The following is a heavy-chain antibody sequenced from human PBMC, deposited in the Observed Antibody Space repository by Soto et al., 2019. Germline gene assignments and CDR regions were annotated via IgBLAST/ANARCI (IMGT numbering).Heavy chain of an antibody. D-gene: IGHD3-16*02. CDR2: IRSKAYGGTT. CDR1: GFTFGDYA. V-gene: IGHV3-49*03. J-gene: IGHJ4*02. Sequence: EVQLVESGGGLVQPGRSLRLSCTASGFTFGDYAMSWFRQAPGKGLEWVGFIRSKAYGGTTEYAASVKGRFTISRDDSNSIAYLQMNSLTTEDTAVYYCTRDLYDYIWGSYRYFFDYWGQGTLVTVSS. CDR3: TRDLYDYIWGSYRYFFDY.